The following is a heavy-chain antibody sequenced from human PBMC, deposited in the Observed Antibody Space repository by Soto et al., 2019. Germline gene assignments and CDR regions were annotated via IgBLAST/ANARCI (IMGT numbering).Heavy chain of an antibody. V-gene: IGHV3-7*01. J-gene: IGHJ4*02. CDR2: IKQDGSEK. CDR3: ARDPGIAAAGTVGYFDY. Sequence: EVQLVESGRGLVQPGGSLRLSCAASGFTFSSYWMSWVRQAPGKGLEWVANIKQDGSEKHYVDSVKGRFTISRDNAKNSLYLEMNSLRAEDTAVYYCARDPGIAAAGTVGYFDYWGQGTLVTVSS. CDR1: GFTFSSYW. D-gene: IGHD6-13*01.